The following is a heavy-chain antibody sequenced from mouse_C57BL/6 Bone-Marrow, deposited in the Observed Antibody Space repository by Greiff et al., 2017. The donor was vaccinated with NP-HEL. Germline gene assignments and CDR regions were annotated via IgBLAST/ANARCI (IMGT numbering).Heavy chain of an antibody. Sequence: QVQLQQSGPELARPWASVKISCQASYTFFRRVHFAIRDTNYWMQRVKQRPGQGLEWIGAIYPGNGDTTYNQKNKCKATLTADKTSSTAYKHTSSLTSVDSAVYYCAGFYYGSSSRNALDYWGQGTSVTVSS. CDR3: SVDSAVYYCAGFYYGSSSRNALDY. V-gene: IGHV1-87*01. J-gene: IGHJ4*01. CDR1: YTFFRRVH. D-gene: IGHD1-1*01. CDR2: GQGLEWIG.